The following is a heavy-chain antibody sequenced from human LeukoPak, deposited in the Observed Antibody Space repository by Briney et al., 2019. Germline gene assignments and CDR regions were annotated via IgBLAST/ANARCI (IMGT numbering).Heavy chain of an antibody. CDR3: ASGILTTPNPDY. V-gene: IGHV4-34*01. Sequence: SETLSLTCAVYGGSFGGYYWSWIRQPPGKGLEWIGEINHSGSTNYNPSLKSRVTISVDTSKNQFSLKLSSVTAADTAVYYCASGILTTPNPDYWGQGTLVTVSS. CDR1: GGSFGGYY. J-gene: IGHJ4*02. D-gene: IGHD4-17*01. CDR2: INHSGST.